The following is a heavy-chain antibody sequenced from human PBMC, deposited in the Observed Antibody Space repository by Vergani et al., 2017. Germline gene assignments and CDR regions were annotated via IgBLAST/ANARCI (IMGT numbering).Heavy chain of an antibody. Sequence: QVQLVQSGAEVKKPGASVKVSCKASGYTFTGYYMHWVRQAPGQGLEWMGWINPSGGSTSYAQKFQGRVTMTRDTSTSTVYMELISLRSEDTAVYYCAAPRGYSYGYPVYWGQGTLVTVSS. CDR2: INPSGGST. J-gene: IGHJ4*02. CDR3: AAPRGYSYGYPVY. D-gene: IGHD5-18*01. CDR1: GYTFTGYY. V-gene: IGHV1-46*01.